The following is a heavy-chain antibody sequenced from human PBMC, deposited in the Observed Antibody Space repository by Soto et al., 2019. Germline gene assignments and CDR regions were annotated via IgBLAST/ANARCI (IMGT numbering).Heavy chain of an antibody. CDR3: AKGTLSHDAFDI. Sequence: GGSLRLSCAASGFTFSSYGMHWVRQAPGKGLEWVAVISYDGSNKYYADSVKGRFTISRDNSKNTLYLHMNSLRAEDTAVYYCAKGTLSHDAFDIWGQGTMVTVSS. CDR1: GFTFSSYG. CDR2: ISYDGSNK. J-gene: IGHJ3*02. V-gene: IGHV3-30*18.